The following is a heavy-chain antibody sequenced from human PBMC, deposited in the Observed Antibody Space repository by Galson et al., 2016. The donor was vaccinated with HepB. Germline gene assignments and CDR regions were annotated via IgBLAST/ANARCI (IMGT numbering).Heavy chain of an antibody. V-gene: IGHV3-30-3*01. CDR3: ARAPDSSWNDFDY. CDR1: GFIFSAYA. Sequence: SLRLSCAASGFIFSAYAMHWVRQAPVKGLEWVAVTSFDGTNGFYSDSVKGRFTISRDNSRNTIYLHMNSLTAEDTAVYYCARAPDSSWNDFDYWGQGTLVTVSS. D-gene: IGHD6-13*01. CDR2: TSFDGTNG. J-gene: IGHJ4*02.